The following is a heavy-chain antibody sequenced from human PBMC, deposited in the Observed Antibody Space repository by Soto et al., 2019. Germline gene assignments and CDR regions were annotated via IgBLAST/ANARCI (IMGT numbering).Heavy chain of an antibody. CDR1: GGSISSGDYY. D-gene: IGHD3-3*01. V-gene: IGHV4-30-4*01. CDR3: ARDRRGHDFWDPYGMDV. CDR2: IYYSGST. Sequence: PSETLSLTCTVSGGSISSGDYYWSWIRQPPGKGLEWIGYIYYSGSTYYNPSLKSRVTISVDTSKNQFSLKLSSVTAADTAVYYCARDRRGHDFWDPYGMDVWGQGTTVTVSS. J-gene: IGHJ6*02.